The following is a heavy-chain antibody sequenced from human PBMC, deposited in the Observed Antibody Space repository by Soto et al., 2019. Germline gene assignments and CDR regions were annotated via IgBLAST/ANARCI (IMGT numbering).Heavy chain of an antibody. V-gene: IGHV3-30*18. D-gene: IGHD1-1*01. CDR2: ISYDGSNK. Sequence: QVQLVESGGGVVQPGRSLRLSCAASGFTFSSYGMHWVRQAPGKGLEWVAVISYDGSNKYYADSVKGRFTISRDNSKNRXYLQMNSLRAEDTAVYYCAKAKGKLEDYYYYGMDVWGQGTTVTVSS. J-gene: IGHJ6*02. CDR1: GFTFSSYG. CDR3: AKAKGKLEDYYYYGMDV.